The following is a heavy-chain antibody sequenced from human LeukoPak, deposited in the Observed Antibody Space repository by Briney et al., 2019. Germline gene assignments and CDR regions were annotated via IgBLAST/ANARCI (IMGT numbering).Heavy chain of an antibody. Sequence: SGGSLRLSCAASGFTFSSYSMNWVRQAPGKGLEWVSYISSNGRNIDYADSVRGRFTISRDNAKNSLFLQMNSLRAEDTAVYYCLCLWFGKGVYWGRGTLVTVSS. CDR2: ISSNGRNI. CDR1: GFTFSSYS. J-gene: IGHJ4*02. CDR3: LCLWFGKGVY. V-gene: IGHV3-48*04. D-gene: IGHD3-10*01.